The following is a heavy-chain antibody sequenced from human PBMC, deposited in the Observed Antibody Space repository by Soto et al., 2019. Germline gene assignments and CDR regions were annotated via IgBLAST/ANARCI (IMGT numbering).Heavy chain of an antibody. CDR1: GYTFTSYD. CDR3: ARVGGNWNDDYFDY. V-gene: IGHV1-8*01. D-gene: IGHD1-1*01. Sequence: GASVKVSCKASGYTFTSYDISWVRQATGQGLEWMGWMNPNSGDTGYAQKFQGRVTMTRNTSTRTAYMELSSLRSEDTAVYYCARVGGNWNDDYFDYWGQGTLVTVSS. CDR2: MNPNSGDT. J-gene: IGHJ4*02.